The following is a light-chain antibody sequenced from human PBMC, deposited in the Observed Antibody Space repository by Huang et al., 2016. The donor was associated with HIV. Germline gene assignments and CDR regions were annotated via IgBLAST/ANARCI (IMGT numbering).Light chain of an antibody. CDR3: QQYYTTPGT. CDR2: WAS. V-gene: IGKV4-1*01. Sequence: DIVLTHSPHSLAVSLGDRATINCSTSRSILYNSNNKNYLAWHQQKPGQSPKLLIYWASTRESGVPDRFSGSGSETDFTLTISSLQAEDVAVYFCQQYYTTPGTFGPGTTVHIK. CDR1: RSILYNSNNKNY. J-gene: IGKJ3*01.